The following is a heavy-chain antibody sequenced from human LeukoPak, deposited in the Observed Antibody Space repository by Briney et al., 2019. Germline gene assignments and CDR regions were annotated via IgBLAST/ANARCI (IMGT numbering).Heavy chain of an antibody. V-gene: IGHV5-51*01. J-gene: IGHJ3*02. CDR1: GFRFTNYW. D-gene: IGHD3-10*01. Sequence: GESLKISCKGSGFRFTNYWIAWVREMPGQGLEWMAIIYPGDSDARYSPSFQGQVTISVDKSISTTYLRWSSLKASDTAMYYCARVGWGFGEPKRDDHTFDIWGQGTMVTVSS. CDR3: ARVGWGFGEPKRDDHTFDI. CDR2: IYPGDSDA.